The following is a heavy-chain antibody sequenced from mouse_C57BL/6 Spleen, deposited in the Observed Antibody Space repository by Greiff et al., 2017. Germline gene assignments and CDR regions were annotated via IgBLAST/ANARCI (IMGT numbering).Heavy chain of an antibody. J-gene: IGHJ4*01. CDR3: ARSGTTVVAKGYAMDY. CDR2: INPYNGGT. V-gene: IGHV1-19*01. Sequence: EVQLQQSGPVLVKPGASVKMSCKASGYTFTDSYMNWVKQSHGKSLEWIGVINPYNGGTSYNQKFKGKATLTVDKSSSTAYMELNSRTSEYSAGYYCARSGTTVVAKGYAMDYGGQGTSVTVSS. D-gene: IGHD1-1*01. CDR1: GYTFTDSY.